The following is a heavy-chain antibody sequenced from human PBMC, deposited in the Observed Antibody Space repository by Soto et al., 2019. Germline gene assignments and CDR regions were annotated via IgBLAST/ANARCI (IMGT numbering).Heavy chain of an antibody. D-gene: IGHD3-3*01. CDR3: AREGVYDFWSAKSRFDY. J-gene: IGHJ4*02. CDR2: ISAYNGNT. V-gene: IGHV1-18*01. Sequence: QVQLVQSGAEVKKPGASVKVSCKASGYTFTSYGISWARQAPGQGLEWMGWISAYNGNTNYAQKLQGRVTMTTDTSTSTAYMELRSLRSDDTAVYYCAREGVYDFWSAKSRFDYWGQGTLVTVSS. CDR1: GYTFTSYG.